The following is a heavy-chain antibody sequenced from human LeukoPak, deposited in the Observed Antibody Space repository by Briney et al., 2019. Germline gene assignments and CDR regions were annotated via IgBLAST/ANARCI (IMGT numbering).Heavy chain of an antibody. CDR3: ASLVYSSSERGDY. V-gene: IGHV4-31*11. CDR2: IYYSGST. Sequence: PSETLSLTCAVYGGSFSGYYWSWIRQHPGKGLERIGYIYYSGSTYYNPSLKSRVTISVDTSKNQFSLKLSSVTAADTAVYYCASLVYSSSERGDYWGQGTLVTVSS. J-gene: IGHJ4*02. CDR1: GGSFSGYY. D-gene: IGHD6-6*01.